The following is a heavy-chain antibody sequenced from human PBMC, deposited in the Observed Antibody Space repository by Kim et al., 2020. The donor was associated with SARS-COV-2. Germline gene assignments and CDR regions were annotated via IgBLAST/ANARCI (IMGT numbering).Heavy chain of an antibody. V-gene: IGHV3-30*18. CDR1: GFTFSSYG. Sequence: GGSLRLSCAASGFTFSSYGMHWVRQAPGKGLEWVAVISYDGSNKYYADSVKGRFTISRDNSKNTLYLQMNSLRAEDTAVYYCAKDSYYYDSSGYYHLGNYYYYGMDVWGQGTTVTVSS. D-gene: IGHD3-22*01. J-gene: IGHJ6*02. CDR2: ISYDGSNK. CDR3: AKDSYYYDSSGYYHLGNYYYYGMDV.